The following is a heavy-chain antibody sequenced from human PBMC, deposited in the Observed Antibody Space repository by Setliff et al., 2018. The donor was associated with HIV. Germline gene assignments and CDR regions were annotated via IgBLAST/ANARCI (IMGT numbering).Heavy chain of an antibody. Sequence: NPSETLSLTCTVSGGSISSRSYYWSWLRQPAGKGLEWIGRIYSNGNTDYNPSLKSRVTISEDTSKNQFSLKVNSVTAADTAVYYCARTVRREFRTNVGDHYYFYMDVWGKGTTVTVSS. CDR1: GGSISSRSYY. CDR2: IYSNGNT. V-gene: IGHV4-61*02. J-gene: IGHJ6*03. D-gene: IGHD3-3*01. CDR3: ARTVRREFRTNVGDHYYFYMDV.